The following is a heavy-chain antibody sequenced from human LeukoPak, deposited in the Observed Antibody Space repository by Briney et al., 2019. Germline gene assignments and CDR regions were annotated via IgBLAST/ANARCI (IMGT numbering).Heavy chain of an antibody. Sequence: GESLKIFCKGSGYSFTSYWIGWVRQMPEKGLEWMGIIYPGDSDTRYSPSFQGQVTISADKSISTAYLQWSSLKASDTAMYYCARLIAARIYWYFDLWGRGTLVTVSS. J-gene: IGHJ2*01. D-gene: IGHD6-6*01. CDR3: ARLIAARIYWYFDL. CDR1: GYSFTSYW. V-gene: IGHV5-51*01. CDR2: IYPGDSDT.